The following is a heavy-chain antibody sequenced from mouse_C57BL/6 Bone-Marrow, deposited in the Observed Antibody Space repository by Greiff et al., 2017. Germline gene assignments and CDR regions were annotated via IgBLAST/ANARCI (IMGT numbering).Heavy chain of an antibody. J-gene: IGHJ1*03. V-gene: IGHV1-85*01. D-gene: IGHD1-1*01. CDR2: IYPRDGST. Sequence: VKLQESGPGLVKPGASVKLSCKASGYTFTSYDINWVKQRPGQGLEWIGWIYPRDGSTKYNEKFKGKATLTVVTSSSTAYMELHSLTSEDSAVYFCARDYGSSYWYFDVWGTGTTVTVSS. CDR1: GYTFTSYD. CDR3: ARDYGSSYWYFDV.